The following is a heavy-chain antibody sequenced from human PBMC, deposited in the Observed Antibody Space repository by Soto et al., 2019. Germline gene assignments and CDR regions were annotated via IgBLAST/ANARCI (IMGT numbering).Heavy chain of an antibody. CDR1: GYTFTSYA. CDR2: INTGDGVP. J-gene: IGHJ4*02. D-gene: IGHD6-19*01. V-gene: IGHV1-3*04. Sequence: ASVKVSCKASGYTFTSYAMHCVRQAPGQRPEWMGWINTGDGVPKYSQRLQGRVSITTDTSASTAYMELSSLRSEDTAVYYCARARVAVAGNFDCWGQGTLVTVSS. CDR3: ARARVAVAGNFDC.